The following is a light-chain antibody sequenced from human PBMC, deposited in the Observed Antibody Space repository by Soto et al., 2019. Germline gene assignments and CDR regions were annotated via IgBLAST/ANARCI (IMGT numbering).Light chain of an antibody. V-gene: IGLV2-14*03. CDR3: SPYTSSSTLLYV. Sequence: QSALTQPASVSGSPGQSITISCTGTSSDVGGYNYVSWYQQHPGKAPKLMIYDVTNRPSGVSNRFSGSKSGNTASLTISGLQAEDEADYYSSPYTSSSTLLYVFGPGTKVTVL. CDR2: DVT. J-gene: IGLJ1*01. CDR1: SSDVGGYNY.